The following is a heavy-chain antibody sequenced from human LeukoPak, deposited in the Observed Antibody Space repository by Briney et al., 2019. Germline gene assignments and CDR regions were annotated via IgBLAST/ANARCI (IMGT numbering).Heavy chain of an antibody. V-gene: IGHV1-8*01. Sequence: PVNVSCKASVYTFTSCDINAVRQATGQELEWMGWMNPNSGNTGYGQSFQGRITMTRDISIGTAYMELSNLTSEDTAIYSCTRGSSGRRDNWGQGTLVTVSA. CDR1: VYTFTSCD. J-gene: IGHJ4*02. CDR2: MNPNSGNT. D-gene: IGHD6-19*01. CDR3: TRGSSGRRDN.